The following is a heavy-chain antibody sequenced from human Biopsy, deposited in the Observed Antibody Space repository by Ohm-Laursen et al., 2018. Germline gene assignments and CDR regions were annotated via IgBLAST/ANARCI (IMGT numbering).Heavy chain of an antibody. V-gene: IGHV3-21*06. CDR1: GFSFTTYT. CDR3: ARDQGSYYYGMDV. Sequence: SLRLSCTASGFSFTTYTMNWVRQAPGKGLEWVSSISGSSTYIHYADSVKGRCTISRDNAKSSLYLQMNSLSAEDTAVYYWARDQGSYYYGMDVWGQGTTVTVSS. J-gene: IGHJ6*02. CDR2: ISGSSTYI.